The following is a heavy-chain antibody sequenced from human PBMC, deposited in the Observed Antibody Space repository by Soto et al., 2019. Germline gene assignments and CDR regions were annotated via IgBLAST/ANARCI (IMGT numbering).Heavy chain of an antibody. Sequence: QVQLVESGGGVVQPGRSLRLSCAASGFIFSTYGMHWVRQAPGKGLEWLSVISYDGNNKYYADSVKGRFTISRDNSTNTLWLQMDSLRTEDTAVYYCAKDILLTTITTVGDWGQGTLVTVSS. J-gene: IGHJ4*02. V-gene: IGHV3-30*18. D-gene: IGHD4-17*01. CDR1: GFIFSTYG. CDR2: ISYDGNNK. CDR3: AKDILLTTITTVGD.